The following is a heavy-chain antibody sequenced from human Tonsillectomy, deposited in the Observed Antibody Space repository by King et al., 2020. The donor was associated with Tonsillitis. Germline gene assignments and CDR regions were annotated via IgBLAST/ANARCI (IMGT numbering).Heavy chain of an antibody. CDR1: GYTFTGYY. D-gene: IGHD1-20*01. V-gene: IGHV1-2*02. Sequence: VQLVESGAEVKKPGASVKVSCKASGYTFTGYYMHWVRQAPGQGLEWMGWINPKSGGTNYAQKFQGRVTMTRDTSISTAYMELRRLGSDDTAVYYCARGDNWNPDYWGQGTLVTVSS. J-gene: IGHJ4*02. CDR3: ARGDNWNPDY. CDR2: INPKSGGT.